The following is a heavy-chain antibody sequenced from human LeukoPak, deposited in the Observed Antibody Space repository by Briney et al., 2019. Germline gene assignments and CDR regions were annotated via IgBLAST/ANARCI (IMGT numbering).Heavy chain of an antibody. Sequence: GGSLRLSCAASGFTFSSYSMNWVRQAPGKGLEWVSSISSSSSYIYYADSVKGRFTISRDNAKNSLYLQMNSLRAEDTAVYYCARESGYYDSSGYYLLYFDYWGQGTLVTVSS. CDR2: ISSSSSYI. V-gene: IGHV3-21*01. CDR3: ARESGYYDSSGYYLLYFDY. CDR1: GFTFSSYS. D-gene: IGHD3-22*01. J-gene: IGHJ4*02.